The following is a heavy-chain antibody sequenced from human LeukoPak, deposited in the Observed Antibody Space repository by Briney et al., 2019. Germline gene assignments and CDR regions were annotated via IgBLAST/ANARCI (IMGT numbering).Heavy chain of an antibody. J-gene: IGHJ6*02. CDR3: ASEIWFGELLPLYYGMDV. CDR2: IIPIFGTA. CDR1: GGTFSSYA. V-gene: IGHV1-69*05. Sequence: GASVKVSCKASGGTFSSYAISWVRQAPGQGLEWMGGIIPIFGTANYAQKFQGRVTITTDKSTSTAYMELSSLRSEDTAVYYCASEIWFGELLPLYYGMDVWGQGTTVTVSS. D-gene: IGHD3-10*01.